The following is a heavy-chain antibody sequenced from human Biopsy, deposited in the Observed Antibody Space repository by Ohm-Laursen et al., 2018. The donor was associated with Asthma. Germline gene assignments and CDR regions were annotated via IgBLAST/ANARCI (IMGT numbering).Heavy chain of an antibody. J-gene: IGHJ5*02. CDR1: GFSLSNYG. CDR3: AKEVFRGWYLRRGPGS. CDR2: ISFDGKNR. D-gene: IGHD2-15*01. Sequence: SLRLSCAASGFSLSNYGMHWVRQAPGKGLEWVAVISFDGKNRNYTDSVKGRFTISRDNSKNTLHLEMNSLRAEDTAVYFCAKEVFRGWYLRRGPGSWGQGTLVTVSS. V-gene: IGHV3-30*18.